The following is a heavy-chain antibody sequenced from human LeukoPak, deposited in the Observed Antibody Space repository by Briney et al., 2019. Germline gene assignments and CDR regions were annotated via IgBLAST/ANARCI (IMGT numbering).Heavy chain of an antibody. D-gene: IGHD6-13*01. CDR1: GYTFTSYD. J-gene: IGHJ6*02. Sequence: ASVKVSCKASGYTFTSYDINRVRQATGQGLEWMGWMNPNSGNTGYAQKFQGRVTMTRNTSISTAYMELSSLRSEDTAVYYCARHDSSWYLPYYYYYGMDVWGQGTTVTVSS. CDR2: MNPNSGNT. V-gene: IGHV1-8*01. CDR3: ARHDSSWYLPYYYYYGMDV.